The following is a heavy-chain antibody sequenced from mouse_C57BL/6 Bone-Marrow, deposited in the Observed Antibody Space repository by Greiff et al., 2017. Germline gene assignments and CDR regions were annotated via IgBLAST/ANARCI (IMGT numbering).Heavy chain of an antibody. CDR2: LSGGGGNT. CDR3: SRQVTTVLATKYFDV. D-gene: IGHD1-1*01. Sequence: EVKLVESGGGLVKPGGSLQLSCAASGFTFSSYTISWVRQTPEKRLQWVAALSGGGGNTYYPDSVKGRFTISRDNDKNILYLQMSSLRSEDTALYYCSRQVTTVLATKYFDVWGTGTTVTVSS. CDR1: GFTFSSYT. J-gene: IGHJ1*03. V-gene: IGHV5-9*01.